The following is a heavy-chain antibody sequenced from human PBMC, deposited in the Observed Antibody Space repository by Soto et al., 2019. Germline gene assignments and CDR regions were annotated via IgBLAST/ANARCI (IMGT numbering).Heavy chain of an antibody. CDR3: ASSTISGYGSFPYYYYGMDV. CDR2: VYYTGST. V-gene: IGHV4-59*01. Sequence: PSETLSLTCSVSGGSISGSYWSWIRQSPGKGLEWLGYVYYTGSTNYSPSLRSRVSISVDTSKNEFSLRLSSVTAADTAVYFCASSTISGYGSFPYYYYGMDVWGQGTTVTVSS. J-gene: IGHJ6*02. CDR1: GGSISGSY. D-gene: IGHD5-12*01.